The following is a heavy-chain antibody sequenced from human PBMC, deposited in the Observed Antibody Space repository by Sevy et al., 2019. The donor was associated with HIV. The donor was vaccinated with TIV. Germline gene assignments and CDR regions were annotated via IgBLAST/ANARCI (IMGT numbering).Heavy chain of an antibody. CDR1: GFTLSDYY. J-gene: IGHJ6*02. V-gene: IGHV3-11*01. Sequence: GGSLRLSCTASGFTLSDYYMSWIRQAPGKGLQWISYISGSDDSGGDDTIYYADSVKGRFTISRDNAKNSLYLQMSSMRGDDAAVYYCARDHVKDGKGGDYYYHAMDVWGRGTTVTVSS. CDR3: ARDHVKDGKGGDYYYHAMDV. CDR2: ISGSDDSGGDDTI. D-gene: IGHD3-16*01.